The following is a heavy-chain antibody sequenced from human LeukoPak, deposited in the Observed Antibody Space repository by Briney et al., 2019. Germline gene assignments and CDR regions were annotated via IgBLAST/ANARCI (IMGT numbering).Heavy chain of an antibody. V-gene: IGHV3-23*01. CDR1: GFIFTGYA. J-gene: IGHJ5*02. CDR2: VSGAGTTT. Sequence: GGSLRLSCAASGFIFTGYAMSWVRQSPGKGLEWVSTVSGAGTTTYYADSVKGRFTISRDNSKNTLYLQMNSLRAEDTAVYYCANEGELELPITWGQGTLITVSS. D-gene: IGHD1-7*01. CDR3: ANEGELELPIT.